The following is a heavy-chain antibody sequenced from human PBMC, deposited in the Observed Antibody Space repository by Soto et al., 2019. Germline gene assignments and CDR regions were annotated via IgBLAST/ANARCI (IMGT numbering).Heavy chain of an antibody. J-gene: IGHJ4*02. CDR3: ATTMTLSA. CDR2: IDPEDSHT. Sequence: EEQLVQSGAEVKKPGESLRISCKGHENSFTTFWINWVRQMPGRGLEWVGRIDPEDSHTNYSPSLRGHVTISVDKSNSTAYLAWGSLRASDSAMYYCATTMTLSAWGQGTLVTVSS. CDR1: ENSFTTFW. V-gene: IGHV5-10-1*03.